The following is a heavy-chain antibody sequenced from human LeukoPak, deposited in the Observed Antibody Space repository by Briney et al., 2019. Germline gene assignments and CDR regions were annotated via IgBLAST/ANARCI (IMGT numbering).Heavy chain of an antibody. CDR1: GYTLTTYY. CDR3: AREGYCSGTNCLPDY. D-gene: IGHD2-2*01. J-gene: IGHJ4*02. CDR2: INPSGGST. V-gene: IGHV1-46*01. Sequence: ASVKVSCKASGYTLTTYYIHWVRQAPGQGLEWMGIINPSGGSTTYAQKLQGRLSMTSDTSTSTVYMQVSSLRSEDTAVYYCAREGYCSGTNCLPDYWGQGTLVTVSS.